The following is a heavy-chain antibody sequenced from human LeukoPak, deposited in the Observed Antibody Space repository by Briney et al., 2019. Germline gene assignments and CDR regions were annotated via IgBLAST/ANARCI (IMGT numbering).Heavy chain of an antibody. V-gene: IGHV3-23*01. CDR1: GFTFASYA. CDR3: AKDDYYGSGSKKFDAFDI. Sequence: PGGSLRLSCAASGFTFASYAMSWVRQAPGKGLEWVSAISGSGSSKYYADSVKGRFTISRDNSKNTLYLQMNSLRAEDTAVYYCAKDDYYGSGSKKFDAFDIWGQGTMVTVSS. CDR2: ISGSGSSK. D-gene: IGHD3-10*01. J-gene: IGHJ3*02.